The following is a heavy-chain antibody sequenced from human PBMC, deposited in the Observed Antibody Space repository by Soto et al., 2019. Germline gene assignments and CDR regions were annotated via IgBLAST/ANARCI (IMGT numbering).Heavy chain of an antibody. CDR1: GFTFSSYG. CDR3: ARYYYDSSGYYPL. D-gene: IGHD3-22*01. CDR2: IWSDGSNK. V-gene: IGHV3-33*08. J-gene: IGHJ4*02. Sequence: GGSLRLSCAASGFTFSSYGMHWVRQAPGKGLEWVAVIWSDGSNKYYADSVKGRFTISRDNSKNTLYLQMNSLRAEDTAVYYCARYYYDSSGYYPLWGQGTLVTVSS.